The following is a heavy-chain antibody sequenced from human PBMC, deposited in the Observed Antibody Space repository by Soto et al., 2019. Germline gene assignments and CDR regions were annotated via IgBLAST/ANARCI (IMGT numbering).Heavy chain of an antibody. J-gene: IGHJ6*02. CDR3: AKGGYSGSRAMDV. CDR1: GFTFSSYA. CDR2: TSGNSDTI. D-gene: IGHD5-12*01. Sequence: HPGGSLRLSCAASGFTFSSYAMTWVRRAPGKGLEWISTTSGNSDTIFYADSVKGRFTISRDNSKNTLYLQMNSLRAEDTAVYYCAKGGYSGSRAMDVWGQGTTVTVSS. V-gene: IGHV3-23*01.